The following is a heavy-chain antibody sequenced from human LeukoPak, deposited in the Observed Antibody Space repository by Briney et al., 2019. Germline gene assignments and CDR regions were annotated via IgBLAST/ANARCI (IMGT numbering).Heavy chain of an antibody. CDR2: ISSSSSYI. D-gene: IGHD1-26*01. CDR3: ARDTSGSYYVGKDFDY. Sequence: GGSLRLFCAASGFTFSSYSMNWVRQAPGKGLEWVSSISSSSSYIYYADSVKGRFTISRDNAKNSLYLQMNSLRAEDTAVYYCARDTSGSYYVGKDFDYWGQGTLVTASS. J-gene: IGHJ4*02. V-gene: IGHV3-21*01. CDR1: GFTFSSYS.